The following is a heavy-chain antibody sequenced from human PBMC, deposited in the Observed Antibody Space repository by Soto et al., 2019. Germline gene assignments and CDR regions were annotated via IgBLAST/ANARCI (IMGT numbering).Heavy chain of an antibody. J-gene: IGHJ4*02. CDR3: ARVFSPSLGLPWLNPTGVDY. CDR2: MNPNSGNT. V-gene: IGHV1-8*02. D-gene: IGHD5-12*01. CDR1: GGPFSSYA. Sequence: ASVKVSCKASGGPFSSYAISWVRQAPGQGLEWMGWMNPNSGNTGYAQKFQGRVTMTRNTSISTAYMELSSLRSEDTAVYYCARVFSPSLGLPWLNPTGVDYWGQGTLVTVSS.